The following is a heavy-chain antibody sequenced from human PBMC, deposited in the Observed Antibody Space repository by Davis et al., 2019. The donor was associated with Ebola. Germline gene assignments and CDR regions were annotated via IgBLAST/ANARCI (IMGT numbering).Heavy chain of an antibody. D-gene: IGHD3-10*01. J-gene: IGHJ4*02. V-gene: IGHV4-59*08. Sequence: PSETLSLTCTVSGGSISSYYWSWIRQPPGKGLEWIGYIYYSGSTNYNPSLKSRVTISVDTSKNQFSLKLSSVTAADTAVYYCARNTYYYGSGSYPDYWGQGTLVTVSS. CDR2: IYYSGST. CDR1: GGSISSYY. CDR3: ARNTYYYGSGSYPDY.